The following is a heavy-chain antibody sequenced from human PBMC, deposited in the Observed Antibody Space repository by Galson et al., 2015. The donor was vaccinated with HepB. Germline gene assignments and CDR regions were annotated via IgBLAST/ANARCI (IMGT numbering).Heavy chain of an antibody. CDR3: ASRSGFVVVPAGDFDY. J-gene: IGHJ4*02. V-gene: IGHV4-61*02. Sequence: TLSLTCTVSGGSISSGSYYWSWIRQPAGKGLEWIGRIYTSGSTYYNPSLKSRVTISVDTSKNQFSLKLSSVTAADTAVYYCASRSGFVVVPAGDFDYWGQGTLVTVSS. CDR1: GGSISSGSYY. D-gene: IGHD2-2*01. CDR2: IYTSGST.